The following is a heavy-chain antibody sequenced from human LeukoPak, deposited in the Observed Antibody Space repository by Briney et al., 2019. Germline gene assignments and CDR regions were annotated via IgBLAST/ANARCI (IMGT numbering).Heavy chain of an antibody. J-gene: IGHJ5*02. CDR3: ARGRYYGSGSYNWFDL. D-gene: IGHD3-10*01. CDR2: NNHSGST. CDR1: GGSFNGYY. V-gene: IGHV4-34*01. Sequence: SETLALPRAVYGGSFNGYYWGWVPQPPRKGLEWRGENNHSGSTNYNPSLKSRVTISVDTSKNEFSLKLSSVTAADAAVYYCARGRYYGSGSYNWFDLWGQGTLVTVSS.